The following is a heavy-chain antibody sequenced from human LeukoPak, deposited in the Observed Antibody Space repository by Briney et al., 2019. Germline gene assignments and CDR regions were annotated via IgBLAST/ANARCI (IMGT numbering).Heavy chain of an antibody. CDR1: GGSISSHY. CDR2: IYYSGST. D-gene: IGHD3-10*01. J-gene: IGHJ6*03. V-gene: IGHV4-59*11. Sequence: SETLSLTCTVSGGSISSHYWSWIRQPPGKGLEWIGYIYYSGSTNYNPSLKSRVTISVDTSKNQFSLKLSSVTAADTAVYYCARNRSYGSGSYYLGPNYYYYMDVWGKGTTVTVSS. CDR3: ARNRSYGSGSYYLGPNYYYYMDV.